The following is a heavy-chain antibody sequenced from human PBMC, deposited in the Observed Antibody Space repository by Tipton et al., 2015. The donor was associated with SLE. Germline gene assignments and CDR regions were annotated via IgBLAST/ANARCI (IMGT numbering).Heavy chain of an antibody. CDR2: IKQDGSEK. J-gene: IGHJ4*02. V-gene: IGHV3-7*03. D-gene: IGHD4-17*01. Sequence: SLRLSCEASGFTFSTYWMSWVRQAPGKGLEWVANIKQDGSEKYYVDSVKGRFTISRDNAENSLYLQMNNLRPEDTAVYYCARDAYGDSTVLLDYWGQGTLVTVSS. CDR1: GFTFSTYW. CDR3: ARDAYGDSTVLLDY.